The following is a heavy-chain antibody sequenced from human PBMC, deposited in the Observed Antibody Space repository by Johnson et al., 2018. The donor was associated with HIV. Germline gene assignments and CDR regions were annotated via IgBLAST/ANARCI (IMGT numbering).Heavy chain of an antibody. D-gene: IGHD6-19*01. Sequence: VQLVESGGTLVKPGGSLSLSCAASGFTFINAWMTWVRQSPVKGLEWVGRIKSKTDGGTTDYAAPVKGRFTISRDDSKNTLYLQMRADDTAVYDCAKDLGGSSSGWYGDALDIWGQGTMVTVSS. CDR2: IKSKTDGGTT. V-gene: IGHV3-15*02. CDR3: AKDLGGSSSGWYGDALDI. CDR1: GFTFINAW. J-gene: IGHJ3*02.